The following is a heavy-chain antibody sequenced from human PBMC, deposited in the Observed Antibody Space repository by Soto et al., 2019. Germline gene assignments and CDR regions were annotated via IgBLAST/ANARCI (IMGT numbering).Heavy chain of an antibody. CDR1: GFTFSSYW. Sequence: GGSLRLSCSASGFTFSSYWMHWVRQAPGKVLVWVSRINSDGSSTSYADSVKGRFTISRDNAKNTLYLQMNSLRAEDTAVYYCARVPGQWLGLSAPTAFDIWGEGTMVTV. CDR2: INSDGSST. CDR3: ARVPGQWLGLSAPTAFDI. J-gene: IGHJ3*02. D-gene: IGHD6-19*01. V-gene: IGHV3-74*01.